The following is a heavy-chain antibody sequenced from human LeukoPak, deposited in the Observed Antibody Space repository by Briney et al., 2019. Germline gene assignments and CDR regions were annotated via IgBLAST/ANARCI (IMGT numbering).Heavy chain of an antibody. CDR3: ARETPEYD. D-gene: IGHD1-14*01. Sequence: PGGSLRLSCSASGFTFSSYEMNWVRQAPGKGLEWVSYISSSGSTIYYAASVKGRFTISRDNAKNSLYLQMNSLRDEDTAVYYCARETPEYDWGQGTLVTVSS. CDR1: GFTFSSYE. J-gene: IGHJ4*02. CDR2: ISSSGSTI. V-gene: IGHV3-48*03.